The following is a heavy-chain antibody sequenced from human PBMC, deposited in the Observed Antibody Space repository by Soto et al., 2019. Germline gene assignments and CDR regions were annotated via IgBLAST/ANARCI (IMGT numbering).Heavy chain of an antibody. CDR1: GGSISSSNHY. CDR3: ARRELDPTNNDAFHI. J-gene: IGHJ3*02. CDR2: IYYSGST. V-gene: IGHV4-39*01. Sequence: SETLSLTCAVSGGSISSSNHYWDWIRQPPGKGPEWIGRIYYSGSTYYNPSLKSRVTISVDTSKNQFSLKLSSVTAADTAVYYCARRELDPTNNDAFHIWGQGTMVTVSS. D-gene: IGHD1-1*01.